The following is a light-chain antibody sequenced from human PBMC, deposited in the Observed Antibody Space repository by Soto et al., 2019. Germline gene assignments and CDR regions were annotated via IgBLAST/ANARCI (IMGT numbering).Light chain of an antibody. V-gene: IGLV2-18*02. CDR3: SSYTSTSTGL. Sequence: QSALTQPPSVSGSPGQSVTISCTGTSSDVGSYNRVSWYQQPPGTAPKLMIYEVSNRPSGVPDRFSGSKSGNTAYLTISGLQAEDEADYYCSSYTSTSTGLFGTGTKLTVL. CDR2: EVS. J-gene: IGLJ1*01. CDR1: SSDVGSYNR.